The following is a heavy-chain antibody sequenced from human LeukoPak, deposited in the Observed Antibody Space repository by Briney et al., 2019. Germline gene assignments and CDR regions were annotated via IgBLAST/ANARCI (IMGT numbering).Heavy chain of an antibody. D-gene: IGHD2-2*01. CDR1: GGSISSSSHY. J-gene: IGHJ4*02. Sequence: SETLSLICTVSGGSISSSSHYWGWICQPPGKGLEWIGSMYYSGGTYYNPSLKSRVTISIDTSRNQFSLKLNSVTAADTAVYYCARLVRYCSTNSCYPFDYWGQGTLVTVSS. CDR3: ARLVRYCSTNSCYPFDY. CDR2: MYYSGGT. V-gene: IGHV4-39*01.